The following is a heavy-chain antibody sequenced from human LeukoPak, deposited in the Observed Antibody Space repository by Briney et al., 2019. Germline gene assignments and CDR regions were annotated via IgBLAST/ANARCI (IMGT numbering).Heavy chain of an antibody. J-gene: IGHJ3*02. CDR1: VGSISGGSSY. CDR3: ARGRGSWTDAFDI. Sequence: SETLSLSRTVSVGSISGGSSYWRWIRQPPGEGMEWIGEINHSGSTNYNPSLKSRVTISVDTSKNQFSLKLSSVTAADTAVYYCARGRGSWTDAFDIWGQGTMVTVSS. V-gene: IGHV4-39*07. D-gene: IGHD6-13*01. CDR2: INHSGST.